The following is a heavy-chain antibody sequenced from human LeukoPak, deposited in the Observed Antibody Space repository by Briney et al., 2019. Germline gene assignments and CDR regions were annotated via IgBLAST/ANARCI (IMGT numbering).Heavy chain of an antibody. D-gene: IGHD3-3*01. J-gene: IGHJ6*03. CDR3: ARGQYYDFWSGYITEYYYYYMDV. CDR2: ISSSSSYI. CDR1: GFTFSVYS. V-gene: IGHV3-21*01. Sequence: GSLRLSCAASGFTFSVYSMNWVRQAPGKGLDWVSSISSSSSYIYYADSVKGRFTISRDNAKNSLYLQMNSLRAEDTAVYYCARGQYYDFWSGYITEYYYYYMDVWGKGTTVTVSS.